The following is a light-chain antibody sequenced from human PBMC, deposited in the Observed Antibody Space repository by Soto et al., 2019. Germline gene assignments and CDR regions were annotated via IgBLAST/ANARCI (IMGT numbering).Light chain of an antibody. Sequence: QSVLTQPPSVSGAPGQRVTISCTGNSSNIGAGYNVHWYQQLPGTAPKLLIFVNTNRPSGVPDRFSGSKSGSSASLAITALQAEDEADYYCQSYDGSLSGYVFGTGTKLTVL. J-gene: IGLJ1*01. CDR2: VNT. V-gene: IGLV1-40*01. CDR3: QSYDGSLSGYV. CDR1: SSNIGAGYN.